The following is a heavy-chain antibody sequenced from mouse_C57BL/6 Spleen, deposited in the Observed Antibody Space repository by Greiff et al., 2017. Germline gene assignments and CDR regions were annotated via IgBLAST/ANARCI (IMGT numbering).Heavy chain of an antibody. V-gene: IGHV1-54*01. CDR1: GYAFTNYL. CDR3: SRRYDYDYAMYY. CDR2: INPGSGGT. J-gene: IGHJ4*01. D-gene: IGHD2-4*01. Sequence: QVQPQQSGAELVRPGPSVKVSCKASGYAFTNYLIEWVTQRPGQGLEWIGVINPGSGGTNYNEKFTVKATLTADKSSSTAYMQRSSLTSEDAAVFFCSRRYDYDYAMYYWGQGTTVTVSS.